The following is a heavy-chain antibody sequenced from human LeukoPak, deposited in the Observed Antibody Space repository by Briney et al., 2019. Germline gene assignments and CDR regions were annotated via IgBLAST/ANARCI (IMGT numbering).Heavy chain of an antibody. CDR3: ARDERLLSFLK. J-gene: IGHJ4*02. Sequence: GGSLRLSCAASGFTFSSYGMRWVRQAPGKGLEWVSAISGSGGSTYYADSVKGRFTISRDNSKNTLYLQMHSLRAEDTAIYYCARDERLLSFLKWGQGTLVTVSS. CDR2: ISGSGGST. CDR1: GFTFSSYG. V-gene: IGHV3-23*01. D-gene: IGHD3-3*01.